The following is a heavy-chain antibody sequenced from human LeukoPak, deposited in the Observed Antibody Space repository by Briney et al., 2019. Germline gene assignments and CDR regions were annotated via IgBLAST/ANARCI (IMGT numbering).Heavy chain of an antibody. J-gene: IGHJ4*02. CDR2: IKCKTDGGTT. CDR3: TTDSNPYSSGWYYFDY. D-gene: IGHD6-19*01. CDR1: GFIFSNAW. V-gene: IGHV3-15*01. Sequence: GGPLRLVCAASGFIFSNAWVSCLRQAPGEGLEWVERIKCKTDGGTTDYAAPVKGRFTISRDDSKNTLYLQMNSLKTEDTAVYYCTTDSNPYSSGWYYFDYWGQGTLVTVSS.